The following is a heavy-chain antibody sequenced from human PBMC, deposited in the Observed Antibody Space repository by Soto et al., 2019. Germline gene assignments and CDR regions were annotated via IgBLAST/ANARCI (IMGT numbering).Heavy chain of an antibody. CDR3: ESQYSGSYSSAFDI. CDR1: GGSISSSSYY. Sequence: PSETLSLTCTVSGGSISSSSYYWGWIRQPPGKGLEWIGSIYYSGSTYYNPSLKSRVTISVDTSKNQFSLKLSSVTAADTAAYYCESQYSGSYSSAFDIWGQGTMVT. D-gene: IGHD1-26*01. V-gene: IGHV4-39*01. J-gene: IGHJ3*02. CDR2: IYYSGST.